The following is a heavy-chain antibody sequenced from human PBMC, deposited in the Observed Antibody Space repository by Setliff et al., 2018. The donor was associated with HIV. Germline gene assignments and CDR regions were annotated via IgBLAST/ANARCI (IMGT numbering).Heavy chain of an antibody. CDR3: ARDLGSNNWYWWYFDH. CDR1: GFTFNNYA. V-gene: IGHV3-23*01. D-gene: IGHD2-8*02. J-gene: IGHJ4*02. Sequence: LRLSCAASGFTFNNYAMSWVRQAPWKGLEWVSAISGSGGSTYYADSVRGRFTISRARAKNSLYLQMNSLRAEDTAVYYCARDLGSNNWYWWYFDHWGQGTLVTVSS. CDR2: ISGSGGST.